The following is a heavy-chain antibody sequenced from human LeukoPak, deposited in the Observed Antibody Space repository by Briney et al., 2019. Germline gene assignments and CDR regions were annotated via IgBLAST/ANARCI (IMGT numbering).Heavy chain of an antibody. CDR2: INHSGST. CDR3: ASTSGYSSSWYNYYYYGMDV. Sequence: PSETLSLTCTVSGGSISSGGYYWSWIRQPPGKGLEWIGEINHSGSTNYNPSLKSRVTISVDTSKNQFSLKLSSVTAADTAVYYCASTSGYSSSWYNYYYYGMDVWGQGTTVTVSS. J-gene: IGHJ6*02. CDR1: GGSISSGGYY. V-gene: IGHV4-39*07. D-gene: IGHD6-13*01.